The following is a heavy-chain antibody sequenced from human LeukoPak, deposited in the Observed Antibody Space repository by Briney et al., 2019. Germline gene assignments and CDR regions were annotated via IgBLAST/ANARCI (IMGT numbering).Heavy chain of an antibody. V-gene: IGHV4-4*08. D-gene: IGHD4-11*01. CDR3: ASEDTADYKGRFDH. J-gene: IGHJ4*02. CDR2: IYEGIP. CDR1: GGSINSRL. Sequence: SETLSLTCSVSGGSINSRLWAWIRQPTGRGLEWIGYIYEGIPTYKPSLKSRVTISADTSNSQYSLKLNSVTAADTAVYYCASEDTADYKGRFDHWGQGTLVTVSS.